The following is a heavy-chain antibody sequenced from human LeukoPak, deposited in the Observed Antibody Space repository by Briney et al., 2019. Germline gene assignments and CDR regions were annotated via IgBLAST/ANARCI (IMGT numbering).Heavy chain of an antibody. CDR3: ARAYYTFWSAYYY. J-gene: IGHJ4*02. CDR2: ISSDGSAI. V-gene: IGHV3-11*04. D-gene: IGHD3-3*01. CDR1: ALTFSDYY. Sequence: PGGSLRLSCAASALTFSDYYMSWVRQAPGKGLEWVSFISSDGSAIYYADSVKGRFTVSRDNAKNSLFLQMNSLRAEDTAVYYRARAYYTFWSAYYYWGQGTLVTVSS.